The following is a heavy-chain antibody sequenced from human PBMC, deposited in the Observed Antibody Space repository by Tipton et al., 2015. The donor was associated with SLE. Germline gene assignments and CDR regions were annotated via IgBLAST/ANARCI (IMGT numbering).Heavy chain of an antibody. V-gene: IGHV3-30-3*01. D-gene: IGHD6-6*01. CDR3: ARRYSGYYFDY. CDR2: ISYDGSNK. Sequence: RSLRLSCAASGFTFSSYAMHWVRQAPGKGLEWVAVISYDGSNKYYADSVKGRFTISRDNSKNTLYLQMNSLRAEDTAVYYCARRYSGYYFDYWGQGTLVTVSS. CDR1: GFTFSSYA. J-gene: IGHJ4*02.